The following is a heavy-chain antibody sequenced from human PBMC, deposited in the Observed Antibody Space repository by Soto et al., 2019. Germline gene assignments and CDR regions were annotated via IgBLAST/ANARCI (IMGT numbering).Heavy chain of an antibody. CDR1: GGSISSGGYY. V-gene: IGHV4-31*03. CDR3: AREGTNCSGGSCYSWDP. CDR2: IYYSGST. D-gene: IGHD2-15*01. J-gene: IGHJ5*02. Sequence: QVQLQESGPGLVKPSQTLSLTCTVSGGSISSGGYYWSWIRQHPGKGLEWIGYIYYSGSTYYNPSPTSRVTISVDTSTNQFSPKLSSVTAADTAVYYCAREGTNCSGGSCYSWDPWGQGTLVTVSS.